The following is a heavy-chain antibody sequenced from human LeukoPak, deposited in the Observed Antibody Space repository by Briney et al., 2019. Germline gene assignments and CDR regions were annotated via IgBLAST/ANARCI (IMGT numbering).Heavy chain of an antibody. J-gene: IGHJ4*02. CDR3: ARDYTAQTPYYFGY. CDR2: ISSSSSYI. Sequence: PGGSLRLSCAASGFTFSSYSMNWVRQAPGKGLEWVSSISSSSSYIYYADSVKGRFTISRDNAKNSLYLQMNSLRAEDTAVYYCARDYTAQTPYYFGYWGQGTLVTVSS. V-gene: IGHV3-21*01. D-gene: IGHD3-16*01. CDR1: GFTFSSYS.